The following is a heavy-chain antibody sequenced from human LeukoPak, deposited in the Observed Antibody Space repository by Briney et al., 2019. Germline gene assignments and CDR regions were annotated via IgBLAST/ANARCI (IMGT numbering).Heavy chain of an antibody. CDR2: IRSSGRTI. CDR1: GFTPSNYE. D-gene: IGHD3-22*01. CDR3: TRVTYNYESSGYISYYYMDV. J-gene: IGHJ6*03. V-gene: IGHV3-48*03. Sequence: VGSLRLSCAASGFTPSNYEVKWVRQAPGKGREWVSHIRSSGRTIYYADSVKGRLTISRDNAKNSLHLLMNSLRVEDTAVYHCTRVTYNYESSGYISYYYMDVWGKGSTVTVSS.